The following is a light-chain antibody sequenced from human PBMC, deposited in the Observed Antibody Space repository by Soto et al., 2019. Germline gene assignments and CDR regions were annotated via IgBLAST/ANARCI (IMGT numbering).Light chain of an antibody. CDR3: AAWDDSLSGVV. J-gene: IGLJ2*01. Sequence: QAVVTQPPSASGTPGQRVTISCSGSSSNIGSNYVFWYQHLPGTAPKLLIYRNNQRPSGVPVRFSGSKSGTSASLAISGLRSEDETDYYCAAWDDSLSGVVFGGGTKLTVL. CDR1: SSNIGSNY. V-gene: IGLV1-47*01. CDR2: RNN.